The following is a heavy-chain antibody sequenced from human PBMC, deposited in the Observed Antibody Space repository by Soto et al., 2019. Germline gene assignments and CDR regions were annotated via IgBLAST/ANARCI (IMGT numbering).Heavy chain of an antibody. D-gene: IGHD3-10*01. CDR2: IYYSGST. CDR1: GGSISSYY. CDR3: AREGSGSYYYYFDY. J-gene: IGHJ4*02. Sequence: SETLSLTCTVSGGSISSYYWSWIRQPPGKGLEWIGYIYYSGSTNYNPSLKSRVTISVDTSKNQFSLKMSSVTAADTAVYYCAREGSGSYYYYFDYWGQGTLVTVSS. V-gene: IGHV4-59*12.